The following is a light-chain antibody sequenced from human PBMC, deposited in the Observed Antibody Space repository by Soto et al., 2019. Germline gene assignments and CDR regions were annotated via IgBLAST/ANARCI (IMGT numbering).Light chain of an antibody. CDR3: QHYHSQSIT. CDR2: AAS. CDR1: ENIFKF. V-gene: IGKV1-5*01. J-gene: IGKJ4*01. Sequence: DILLIQSAATLYASVGDRITITCRASENIFKFLAWYQQRSGRALNLLIYAASDLERGVPSRFSGSGSGTEFTLTIDNLQPNDSATYFCQHYHSQSITFGGGTQVDVK.